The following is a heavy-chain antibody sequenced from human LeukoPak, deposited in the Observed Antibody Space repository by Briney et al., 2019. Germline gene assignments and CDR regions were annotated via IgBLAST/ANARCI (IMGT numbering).Heavy chain of an antibody. CDR1: GGSISSGSYY. CDR2: ISYSGST. CDR3: AGSSGWSGVLDY. Sequence: SETLSLTCTVSGGSISSGSYYWSWIRQPPGKGLEWIGYISYSGSTNNNPSLKSRVTTSLDTSKNQLSLRLTSVTAADSAVYYCAGSSGWSGVLDYWGQGTLVTVSS. J-gene: IGHJ4*01. V-gene: IGHV4-61*01. D-gene: IGHD6-19*01.